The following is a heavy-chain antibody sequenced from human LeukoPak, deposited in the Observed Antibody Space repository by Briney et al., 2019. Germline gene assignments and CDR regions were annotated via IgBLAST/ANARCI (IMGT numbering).Heavy chain of an antibody. J-gene: IGHJ4*02. V-gene: IGHV5-10-1*01. CDR1: GYSFTSYW. CDR3: AITHLGYCSSTSCYERHFDY. CDR2: IDPSDSYT. D-gene: IGHD2-2*01. Sequence: GESLKISCKGSGYSFTSYWISGVRQMPGKGLEWMGRIDPSDSYTNYSPSFQGHVTISADKSISTAYLQWSSLKASDTAMYYCAITHLGYCSSTSCYERHFDYWGQGTLVTVSS.